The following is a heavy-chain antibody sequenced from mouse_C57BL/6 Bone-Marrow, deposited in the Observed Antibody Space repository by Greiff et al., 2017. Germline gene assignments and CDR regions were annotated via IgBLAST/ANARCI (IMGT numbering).Heavy chain of an antibody. CDR3: TTGFYWYVDV. V-gene: IGHV14-4*01. CDR1: GFNIKDDY. CDR2: IDPENGDT. Sequence: EVQLQQSGAELVRPGASVKLSCTASGFNIKDDYMHWVKQRPEQGLEWIGWIDPENGDTEYASKFQGKATITADTSSNTAYLQLSSLTSEDTAVYYCTTGFYWYVDVWGTGTTVTVSS. J-gene: IGHJ1*03.